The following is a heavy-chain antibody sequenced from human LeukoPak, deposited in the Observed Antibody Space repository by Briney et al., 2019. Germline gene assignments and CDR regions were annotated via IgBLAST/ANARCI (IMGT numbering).Heavy chain of an antibody. CDR2: ISGSGVST. J-gene: IGHJ4*02. Sequence: GGSLRLSCAASGFTFSSYAMSWVRQAPGKGLEWVSSISGSGVSTYYADSVKGRFTISSDNSKNTLFLQMNSLRAEDTAVYYCARGQGIAAFDYWCQGTLVTVSS. CDR3: ARGQGIAAFDY. CDR1: GFTFSSYA. V-gene: IGHV3-23*01. D-gene: IGHD6-25*01.